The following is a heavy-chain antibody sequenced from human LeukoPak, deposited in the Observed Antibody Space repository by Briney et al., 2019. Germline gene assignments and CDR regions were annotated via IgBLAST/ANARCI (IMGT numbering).Heavy chain of an antibody. J-gene: IGHJ4*02. CDR2: ISGSGGST. D-gene: IGHD1-1*01. Sequence: GGSLRLSCAASGFTFSSYAMSWVRQAPGKGLEWVSAISGSGGSTYYADSVKGRFTISRDNSKNTLYLQMNSLRAEGTAVYYCARGREGTGFDYWGQGTLVTVSS. CDR1: GFTFSSYA. V-gene: IGHV3-23*01. CDR3: ARGREGTGFDY.